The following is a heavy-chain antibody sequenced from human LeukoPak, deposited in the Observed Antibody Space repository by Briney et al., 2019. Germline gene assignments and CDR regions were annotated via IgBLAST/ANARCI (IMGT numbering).Heavy chain of an antibody. CDR3: ARGVTTDNYNWFDP. Sequence: SETLPLTCTVSGGSISSYYWSWIRQPPGKGLEWIGYIYYSGSTYYNPSLKSRVTISVDTSKNQFSLKLSSVTAADTAVYYCARGVTTDNYNWFDPWGQGTLVTVSS. CDR2: IYYSGST. J-gene: IGHJ5*02. D-gene: IGHD4-11*01. CDR1: GGSISSYY. V-gene: IGHV4-59*12.